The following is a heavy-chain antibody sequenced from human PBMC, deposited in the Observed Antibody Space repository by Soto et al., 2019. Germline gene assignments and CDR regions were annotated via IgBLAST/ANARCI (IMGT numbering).Heavy chain of an antibody. J-gene: IGHJ6*02. CDR1: GYTFTDYG. CDR2: ISGYNGNT. D-gene: IGHD3-22*01. Sequence: QVQLVESGAEVKKPGASVKVSCKASGYTFTDYGISWVRQAPGQGREWKGWISGYNGNTKYAQKFQGRVTMTTDTPTNPAYMELRSLRSDETAVYYCARDREYYYDSSGNYYYHYGLDVWGQGTTVTVS. V-gene: IGHV1-18*04. CDR3: ARDREYYYDSSGNYYYHYGLDV.